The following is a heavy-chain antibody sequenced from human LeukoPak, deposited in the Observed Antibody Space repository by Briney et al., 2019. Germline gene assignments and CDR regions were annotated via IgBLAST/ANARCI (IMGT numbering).Heavy chain of an antibody. CDR1: GFTFSRYP. D-gene: IGHD7-27*01. J-gene: IGHJ5*02. CDR2: IYRSGIT. V-gene: IGHV4-59*01. Sequence: GSLRLSCAASGFTFSRYPMSWVRQAPGKGLEWIGFIYRSGITSYNPSLKSRVTISIDTSKNDFSLNLTSVTAADTAVYYCARAPSDWGATNWFDPWGHGTLVTVSS. CDR3: ARAPSDWGATNWFDP.